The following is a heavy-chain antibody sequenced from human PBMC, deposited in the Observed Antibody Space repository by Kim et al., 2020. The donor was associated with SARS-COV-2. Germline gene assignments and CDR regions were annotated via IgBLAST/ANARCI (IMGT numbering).Heavy chain of an antibody. CDR1: GFTFNDYY. CDR3: ASSSSWYVIDI. Sequence: GGSLRLSCAASGFTFNDYYMSWIRQAPGKGLEWVSYISSSGSTIYSADSVKGRFTISRDNAKNSLYLQMSSLRAEDTAIYYCASSSSWYVIDIWGQGTMV. CDR2: ISSSGSTI. J-gene: IGHJ3*02. V-gene: IGHV3-11*04. D-gene: IGHD6-13*01.